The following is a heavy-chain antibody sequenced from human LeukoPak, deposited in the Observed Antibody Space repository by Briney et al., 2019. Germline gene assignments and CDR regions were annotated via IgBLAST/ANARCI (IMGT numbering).Heavy chain of an antibody. CDR2: ISADGGGQ. CDR3: ARAPVGELLIDY. D-gene: IGHD3-10*01. V-gene: IGHV3-30*03. Sequence: GGSLRLSCVASGFTFSTYGMHWVRQAPGKGLEWVAVISADGGGQFYADSVKGRFAISRDNAKNSLYLQMNSLRAEDTAVYYCARAPVGELLIDYWGQGTLVTVSS. J-gene: IGHJ4*02. CDR1: GFTFSTYG.